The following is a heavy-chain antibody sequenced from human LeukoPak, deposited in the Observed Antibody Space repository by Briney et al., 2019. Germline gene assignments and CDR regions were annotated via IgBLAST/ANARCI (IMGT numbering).Heavy chain of an antibody. CDR1: GLTFSSYA. D-gene: IGHD3-22*01. CDR2: VSGGGGST. CDR3: AKGLYDSSGYYPVDAFDI. V-gene: IGHV3-23*01. Sequence: PGGSLRLSCAFSGLTFSSYAMTWVRQAPGKGLEWVSAVSGGGGSTYYADSVRGRFTISRDNSKNTLYLQMNSLKAEDTAVYYCAKGLYDSSGYYPVDAFDIWGQGTMVTVSS. J-gene: IGHJ3*02.